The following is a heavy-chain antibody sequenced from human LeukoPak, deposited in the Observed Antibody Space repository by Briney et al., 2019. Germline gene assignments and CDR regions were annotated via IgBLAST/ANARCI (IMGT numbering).Heavy chain of an antibody. CDR1: GYTFTGYG. D-gene: IGHD5-24*01. J-gene: IGHJ6*02. V-gene: IGHV1-18*01. CDR3: ARDSQMATPYYYYGMDV. Sequence: ASVKVSCKASGYTFTGYGISWVRQAPGQGLEWMGWISAYNGNTNYAQKLQGRVTMTTDTSTSTAYMELRSLRSDDTAVYYCARDSQMATPYYYYGMDVWGQGTTVTVSS. CDR2: ISAYNGNT.